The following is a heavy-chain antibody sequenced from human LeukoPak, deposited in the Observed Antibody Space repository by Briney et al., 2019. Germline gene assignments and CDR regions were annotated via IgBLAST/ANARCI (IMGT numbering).Heavy chain of an antibody. V-gene: IGHV3-74*01. CDR1: GFTFSSYW. D-gene: IGHD6-19*01. CDR3: AKGYSSGFVSWFDP. CDR2: VESDGSST. J-gene: IGHJ5*02. Sequence: GGSLRLSCAASGFTFSSYWMHWVRQAPGKGLVWVSRVESDGSSTSYADSVKGRFTISRDNARNTLYLQMNSLRAEDTAVYYCAKGYSSGFVSWFDPWGQGTLVTVSS.